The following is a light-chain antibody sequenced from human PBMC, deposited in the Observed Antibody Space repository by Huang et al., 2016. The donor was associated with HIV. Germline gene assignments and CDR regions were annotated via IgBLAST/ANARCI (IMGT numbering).Light chain of an antibody. J-gene: IGKJ1*01. V-gene: IGKV3-15*01. Sequence: EIVMTQSPATLSVSPGERATLSCRASQSVSSNFAWYQQKPGQAPRLLIYGASTRATGSPARFSGSGSGTEFTLTISSLQSEDFAVYYCQQYNNWSRTFGQGTKVEIK. CDR1: QSVSSN. CDR2: GAS. CDR3: QQYNNWSRT.